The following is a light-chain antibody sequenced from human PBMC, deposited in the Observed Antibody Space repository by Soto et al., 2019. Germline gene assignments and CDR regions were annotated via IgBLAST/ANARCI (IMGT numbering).Light chain of an antibody. Sequence: EIVMTQSPATLSVSPGERATLSCRASQSVSRKLAWYQQKPGQAPRLLIYDASNRATGIPARFSGSGSGTDFTLTIRSLEPEDFAVYYCQQRSTWPPITFGQGTRLEIK. CDR3: QQRSTWPPIT. CDR1: QSVSRK. CDR2: DAS. V-gene: IGKV3-11*01. J-gene: IGKJ5*01.